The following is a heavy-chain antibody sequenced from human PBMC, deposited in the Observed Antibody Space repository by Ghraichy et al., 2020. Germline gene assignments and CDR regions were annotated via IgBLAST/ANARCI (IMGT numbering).Heavy chain of an antibody. Sequence: SETLSLTCTVSGGSISSGDYYWSWIRQPPGKGLEWIGYIYYSGSTYYNPSLKSRVTISVDTSKNQFSLKLSPVTAADTAVYYCARRTAMTYWYFDLWGRGTLVTVSS. CDR1: GGSISSGDYY. CDR3: ARRTAMTYWYFDL. D-gene: IGHD5-18*01. CDR2: IYYSGST. V-gene: IGHV4-30-4*01. J-gene: IGHJ2*01.